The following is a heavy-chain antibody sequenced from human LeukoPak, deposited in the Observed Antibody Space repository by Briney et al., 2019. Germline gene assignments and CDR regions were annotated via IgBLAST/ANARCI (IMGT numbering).Heavy chain of an antibody. D-gene: IGHD6-19*01. V-gene: IGHV3-23*01. CDR3: AKDPVAGMRRGPIDY. CDR2: ISGSGGST. J-gene: IGHJ4*02. Sequence: GGSLRLSCAASGFTFSNYAMSWVRQAPGKGLEGVSAISGSGGSTYYADSVKGRFTISRDNSKNTLYLQMNSLRAEDTAVYYCAKDPVAGMRRGPIDYWGQGTLVTVSS. CDR1: GFTFSNYA.